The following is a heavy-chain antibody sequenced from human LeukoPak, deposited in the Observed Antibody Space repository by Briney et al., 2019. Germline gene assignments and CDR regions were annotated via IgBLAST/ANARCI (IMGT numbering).Heavy chain of an antibody. J-gene: IGHJ4*02. CDR3: VRCGSYCLDY. V-gene: IGHV4-4*02. Sequence: SETLSLTCGVSGGSISNGNWWSWVRQPPGRGLEWIGEIYRTGSANYNPSLKSRVTISVDKSKNQFSLSLNSVTAADTAVYYCVRCGSYCLDYWGQGTLVTVSS. CDR1: GGSISNGNW. D-gene: IGHD1-26*01. CDR2: IYRTGSA.